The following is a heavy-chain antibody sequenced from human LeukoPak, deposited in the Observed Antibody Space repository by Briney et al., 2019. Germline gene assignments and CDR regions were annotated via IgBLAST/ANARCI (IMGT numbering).Heavy chain of an antibody. D-gene: IGHD1-14*01. Sequence: SETLSLTCTVSGGSISSGDYYWSWIRQPPGKGLEWIGYIYYSGSTYHNPSLKSRVTISVDTSKNQFSLKLSSVTAADTAVYYCARDEPQKRWFDPWGQGTLVTVSS. CDR1: GGSISSGDYY. CDR3: ARDEPQKRWFDP. CDR2: IYYSGST. J-gene: IGHJ5*02. V-gene: IGHV4-30-4*08.